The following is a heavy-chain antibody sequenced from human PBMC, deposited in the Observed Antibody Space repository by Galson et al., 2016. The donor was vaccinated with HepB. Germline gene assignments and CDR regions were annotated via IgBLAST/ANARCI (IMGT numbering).Heavy chain of an antibody. J-gene: IGHJ6*02. D-gene: IGHD3-9*01. CDR1: RYTFTSYY. V-gene: IGHV1-46*01. Sequence: SVKVSCKASRYTFTSYYMHWVRQAPGQGLEWMGIINPSGGHTSYAQKFQGRVTMTRDTSTSTVYMELSSLRSEDTAVYYCARDRNILTGYYFGEALLNGMDVWGHGTTVTVSS. CDR2: INPSGGHT. CDR3: ARDRNILTGYYFGEALLNGMDV.